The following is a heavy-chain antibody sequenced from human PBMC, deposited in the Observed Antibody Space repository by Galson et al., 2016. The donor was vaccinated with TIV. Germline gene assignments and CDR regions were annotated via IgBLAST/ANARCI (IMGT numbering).Heavy chain of an antibody. V-gene: IGHV3-23*01. J-gene: IGHJ4*02. Sequence: SLRLSCAASGFSFSSFAMSWVRQAPGKGLEWVASISGSGGHAHYGDSVQGRFTISRDDSKNALYLQMNSLRADDTAVYYCARRRYSGTYLEDDWGQGTLVTVSS. CDR3: ARRRYSGTYLEDD. CDR1: GFSFSSFA. D-gene: IGHD1-26*01. CDR2: ISGSGGHA.